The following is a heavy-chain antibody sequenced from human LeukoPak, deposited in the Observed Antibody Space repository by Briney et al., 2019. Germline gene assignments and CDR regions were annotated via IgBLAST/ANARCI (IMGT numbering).Heavy chain of an antibody. Sequence: GGSLRLSCAASGFTFNTNAMSWLRQAPGKGLEWVSVISGSGDATYYADSVKGRFTISRDNSRSTLYLQMNSLRAEDAAVYYCAVGATTNFDYWGQGTLVTVSS. V-gene: IGHV3-23*01. J-gene: IGHJ4*02. CDR2: ISGSGDAT. CDR1: GFTFNTNA. D-gene: IGHD1-26*01. CDR3: AVGATTNFDY.